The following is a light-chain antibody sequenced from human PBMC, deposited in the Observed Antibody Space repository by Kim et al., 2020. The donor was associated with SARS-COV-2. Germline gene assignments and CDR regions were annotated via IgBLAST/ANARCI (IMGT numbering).Light chain of an antibody. CDR1: SSDVGAYNY. V-gene: IGLV2-8*01. J-gene: IGLJ3*02. CDR3: SSYVGSDRVV. CDR2: EVD. Sequence: QSVLTQPPSASGSPGRSVTISCTGTSSDVGAYNYVSWYQQHPGKAPKVMIYEVDKRPSGVPDRFSGSKSGNTASLTVSGLQAEDEADYYCSSYVGSDRVVFGGGTQLTVL.